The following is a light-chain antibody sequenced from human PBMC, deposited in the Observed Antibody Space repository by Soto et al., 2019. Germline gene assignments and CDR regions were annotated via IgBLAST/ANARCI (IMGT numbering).Light chain of an antibody. V-gene: IGKV3-11*01. Sequence: EIVLTQSPATLSLSPGERVTLSCRASQSVSSYFAWYQQKPGQAPRLRIYDASNRATGIPARFSGSGSGTDFTLTISSLEPEDFAVYYCQQRSNGPLTFGQGTRLEIK. J-gene: IGKJ5*01. CDR3: QQRSNGPLT. CDR2: DAS. CDR1: QSVSSY.